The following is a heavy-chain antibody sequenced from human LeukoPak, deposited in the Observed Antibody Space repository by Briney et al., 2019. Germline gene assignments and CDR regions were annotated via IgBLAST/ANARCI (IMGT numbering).Heavy chain of an antibody. V-gene: IGHV4-61*01. Sequence: SETLSLTCTVSGGSVSSGSYYWSWIRQPPGKGLEWIGYIYYSESTNYNPSLKSRVTISVDTSKNQFSLKLSSVTAADTAVYYCARDLVPGYCSGGSCYPGDAFDIWGQGTMVTVSS. D-gene: IGHD2-15*01. CDR1: GGSVSSGSYY. CDR3: ARDLVPGYCSGGSCYPGDAFDI. CDR2: IYYSEST. J-gene: IGHJ3*02.